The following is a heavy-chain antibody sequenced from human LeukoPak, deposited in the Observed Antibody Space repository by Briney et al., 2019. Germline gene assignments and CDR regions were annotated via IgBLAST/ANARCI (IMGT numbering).Heavy chain of an antibody. CDR2: IWYDGSNK. D-gene: IGHD1-26*01. Sequence: PGRSLRLSCAASGFTFSSYGMHWVRQAPGKGLEWVALIWYDGSNKYYADSVKGRFTISRDNSKNTLYLQMNSLRAEDTAVYYCARARIMGGSGAFDIWGQGTMVTVSS. CDR3: ARARIMGGSGAFDI. V-gene: IGHV3-33*01. CDR1: GFTFSSYG. J-gene: IGHJ3*02.